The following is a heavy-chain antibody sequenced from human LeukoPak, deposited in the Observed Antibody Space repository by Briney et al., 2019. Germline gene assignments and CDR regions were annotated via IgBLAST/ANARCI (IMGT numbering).Heavy chain of an antibody. Sequence: PGGSLRLSCAASGFTFSSYSMNWVRQAPGKGLEWVSSISSSSSYIYYADSVKGRFTISRDNAKNSLYLQMNSLRAEDTAVYYCASIMGLPLTIFGVPRPMDVWGKGTTVTVSS. CDR1: GFTFSSYS. D-gene: IGHD3-3*01. J-gene: IGHJ6*03. V-gene: IGHV3-21*01. CDR3: ASIMGLPLTIFGVPRPMDV. CDR2: ISSSSSYI.